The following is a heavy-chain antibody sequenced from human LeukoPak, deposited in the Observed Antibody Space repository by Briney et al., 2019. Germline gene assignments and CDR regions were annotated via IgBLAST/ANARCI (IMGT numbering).Heavy chain of an antibody. Sequence: GESLKISCNASGFSFTNYWIGWVRQMPGKGLEWMGVIYPGDSDTRYNPSFQGQVTISANTSISTAYLQWSSLKASDTAMYYCARHPYSSYCTSSTCHRWFDPWGQGTLVTVSS. CDR1: GFSFTNYW. J-gene: IGHJ5*02. D-gene: IGHD2-2*01. CDR3: ARHPYSSYCTSSTCHRWFDP. CDR2: IYPGDSDT. V-gene: IGHV5-51*01.